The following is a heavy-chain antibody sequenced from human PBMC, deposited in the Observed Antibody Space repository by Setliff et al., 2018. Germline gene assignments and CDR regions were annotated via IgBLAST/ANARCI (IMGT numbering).Heavy chain of an antibody. D-gene: IGHD3-10*01. CDR3: VRTVVPGYYFDS. CDR2: ISNSGGVK. Sequence: PGGSLRLSCAASGFTFSNYEMNWVRQAPGKGLEWVSYISNSGGVKYYTDSVKGRFTFSRDNAKNSLYLQMNSLRAEDTAVYFCVRTVVPGYYFDSWGQGTLVTVSS. V-gene: IGHV3-48*03. J-gene: IGHJ4*02. CDR1: GFTFSNYE.